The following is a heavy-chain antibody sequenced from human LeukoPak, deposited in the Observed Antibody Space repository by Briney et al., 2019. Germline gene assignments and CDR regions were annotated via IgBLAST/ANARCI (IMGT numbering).Heavy chain of an antibody. D-gene: IGHD5-18*01. Sequence: GGSLRLSCAASGLTFSDHHMDWVRQAPGKGLEWVGRIRKKANNYSTEYAASVKGRFTISRDDSKDSLYLQMNSLKIEDTAMYYCVRGLGYTYGTELFDYWGQGTLVTVSS. CDR3: VRGLGYTYGTELFDY. J-gene: IGHJ4*02. CDR1: GLTFSDHH. CDR2: IRKKANNYST. V-gene: IGHV3-72*01.